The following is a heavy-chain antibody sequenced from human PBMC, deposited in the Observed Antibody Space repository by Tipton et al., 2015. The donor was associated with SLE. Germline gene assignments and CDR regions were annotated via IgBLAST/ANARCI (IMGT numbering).Heavy chain of an antibody. CDR3: ARDRDIVLEPVPIPPAFDI. Sequence: GLVKPSETLSLTCAVYGGSFSGYYWSWIRQPPGKGLEWIGEINHSGSTNHNPSLKSRVTVSADTSKNQFSLKLSSVTAADTAVYYCARDRDIVLEPVPIPPAFDIWGQGTMVTVSS. V-gene: IGHV4-34*01. CDR2: INHSGST. CDR1: GGSFSGYY. J-gene: IGHJ3*02. D-gene: IGHD2-2*02.